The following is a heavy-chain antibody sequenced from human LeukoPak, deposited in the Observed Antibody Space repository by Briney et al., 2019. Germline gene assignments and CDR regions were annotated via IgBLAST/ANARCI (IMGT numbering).Heavy chain of an antibody. D-gene: IGHD6-19*01. V-gene: IGHV3-7*01. CDR3: AREGSGWYGTTDSYFDY. CDR1: GFTFSSYW. CDR2: IKQDGSEK. Sequence: GGSLRLSCAASGFTFSSYWMSWVRQAPGKGLEWVANIKQDGSEKYYVDSVEGRFTISRDNAKNSLYLQMNSLRAEDTAVYYCAREGSGWYGTTDSYFDYWGQGTLVTVSS. J-gene: IGHJ4*02.